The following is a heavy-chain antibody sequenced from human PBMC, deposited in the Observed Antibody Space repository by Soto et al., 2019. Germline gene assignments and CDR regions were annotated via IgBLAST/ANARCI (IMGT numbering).Heavy chain of an antibody. CDR2: ISSGSSYI. Sequence: ESGGGLVKPGGSLRLSCAASGFTFSTYSMNWVRQAPGKGLEWVSSISSGSSYIYYADSVQGRFTISRDNAKNSLYLQMNSLRAEDTALYYCARDVSSSSFDYWGQGTLVTVSS. V-gene: IGHV3-21*01. J-gene: IGHJ4*02. D-gene: IGHD6-6*01. CDR3: ARDVSSSSFDY. CDR1: GFTFSTYS.